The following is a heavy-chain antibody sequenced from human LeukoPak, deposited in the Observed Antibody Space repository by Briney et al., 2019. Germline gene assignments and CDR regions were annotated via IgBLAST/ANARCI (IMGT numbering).Heavy chain of an antibody. CDR1: GFTFSSYA. D-gene: IGHD2-15*01. V-gene: IGHV3-23*01. J-gene: IGHJ6*03. Sequence: AGGSLRLSCAASGFTFSSYAMNWVRQAPGKGLEWVSSINNSGGGTYYADSVKGRFTISRDNSKNTLFLQMNSLRAEDTAGYYCAKGHIRDTPYNYMDVWGKGTTVTVSS. CDR2: INNSGGGT. CDR3: AKGHIRDTPYNYMDV.